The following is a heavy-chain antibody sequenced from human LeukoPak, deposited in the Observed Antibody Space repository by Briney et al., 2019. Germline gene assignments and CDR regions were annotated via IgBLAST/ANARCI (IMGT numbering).Heavy chain of an antibody. Sequence: SETLSLTCTVSGYSISSGYYWGWIRQPPGKGLEWIGSIYYSGSTYYNPSLKSRVTISVDTSKNQFSLKLSSVTAADTAVYYCARDVAAFTSSSWYWFDPWGQGTLVTVSS. J-gene: IGHJ5*02. CDR2: IYYSGST. CDR3: ARDVAAFTSSSWYWFDP. D-gene: IGHD6-19*01. V-gene: IGHV4-38-2*02. CDR1: GYSISSGYY.